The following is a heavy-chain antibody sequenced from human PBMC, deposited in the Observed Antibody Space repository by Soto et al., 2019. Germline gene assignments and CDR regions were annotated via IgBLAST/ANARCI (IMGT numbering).Heavy chain of an antibody. CDR3: ARGLKNYYGMDV. CDR1: GFTFSSYW. Sequence: EVQLVESGGGLVQPGGSLRLSCAASGFTFSSYWMHWVRQIPGKGLEWVSRVNSDGSSTYYADPVKGRFTISRDNAWNTMYLQMNHLRAEDTALYYCARGLKNYYGMDVWGQGTTVTVSS. CDR2: VNSDGSST. J-gene: IGHJ6*02. V-gene: IGHV3-74*01.